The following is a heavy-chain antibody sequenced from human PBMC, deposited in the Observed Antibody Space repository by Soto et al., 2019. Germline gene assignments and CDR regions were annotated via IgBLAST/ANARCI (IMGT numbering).Heavy chain of an antibody. D-gene: IGHD2-15*01. CDR3: ARGDWVGRTCYSLAGSFYYYMDV. J-gene: IGHJ6*03. CDR1: GFTFSNYW. V-gene: IGHV3-74*01. CDR2: INSDGSVS. Sequence: EVQLVESGGGLVQPGGSLRLSCAASGFTFSNYWMYWVRQAPGKGLVWVSRINSDGSVSSYADSVKGRLTISRDNVKNPLYLQMDSLRAADTAVYYCARGDWVGRTCYSLAGSFYYYMDVWGKGTTVTVFS.